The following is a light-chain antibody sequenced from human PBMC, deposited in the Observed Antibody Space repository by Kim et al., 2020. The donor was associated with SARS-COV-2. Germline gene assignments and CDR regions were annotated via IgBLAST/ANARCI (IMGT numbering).Light chain of an antibody. Sequence: SPGERATLSCRASPSVSSSYLAWYQQKPGQAPRLLIYGASSRATGIPDRFSGSGSGTDFTLTISRLEPEDFAVYYCQQYGSSPFTFGQGTRLEIK. J-gene: IGKJ5*01. CDR1: PSVSSSY. CDR2: GAS. CDR3: QQYGSSPFT. V-gene: IGKV3-20*01.